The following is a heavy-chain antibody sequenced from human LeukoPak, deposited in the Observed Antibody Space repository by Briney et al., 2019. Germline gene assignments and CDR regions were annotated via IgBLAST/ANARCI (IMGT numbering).Heavy chain of an antibody. CDR2: IYHSGST. J-gene: IGHJ4*02. D-gene: IGHD6-13*01. CDR1: GGSISSSNW. Sequence: PSETLSLTCAVSGGSISSSNWWSWVRQPPGKGLEWIGEIYHSGSTNYNPSLKSRVTISVDTSKNQFSLKLSSVTAADTAVYYCARGRYSSSWYIPRPFDYWGQGTLVTVSS. V-gene: IGHV4-4*02. CDR3: ARGRYSSSWYIPRPFDY.